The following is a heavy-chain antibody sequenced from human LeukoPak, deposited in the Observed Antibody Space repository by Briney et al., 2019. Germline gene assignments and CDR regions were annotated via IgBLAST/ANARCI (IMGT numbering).Heavy chain of an antibody. J-gene: IGHJ4*02. CDR1: GFTFSSYA. CDR3: ARPDYYYDSSGYLTVPFDY. D-gene: IGHD3-22*01. V-gene: IGHV3-30*04. Sequence: QPGRSPRLSCAASGFTFSSYAMHWVRQAPGKGLEWVAVISYDGSNKYYADSVKGRFTISRDNSKNTLYLQMNSLRAEDTAVYYCARPDYYYDSSGYLTVPFDYWGQGTLVTVSS. CDR2: ISYDGSNK.